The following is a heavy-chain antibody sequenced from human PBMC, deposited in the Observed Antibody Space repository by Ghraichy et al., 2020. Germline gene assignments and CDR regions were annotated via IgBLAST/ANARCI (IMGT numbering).Heavy chain of an antibody. J-gene: IGHJ4*02. D-gene: IGHD3-3*01. CDR1: GFTFSSYW. V-gene: IGHV3-74*01. CDR3: ARGDFWSGYANSNDY. CDR2: IKTDGSYT. Sequence: LSLTCAASGFTFSSYWMHWVRQAPGKGLVWVSRIKTDGSYTTYADSVKGRFTISRDNAKNTLYLQMNSLRAEDTAVYYCARGDFWSGYANSNDYWGQGTLVTVSS.